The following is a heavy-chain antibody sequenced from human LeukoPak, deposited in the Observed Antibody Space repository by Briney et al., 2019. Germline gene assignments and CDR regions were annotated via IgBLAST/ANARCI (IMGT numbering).Heavy chain of an antibody. CDR3: ARGRDPRSYYYMDV. CDR1: GYTFTSYD. V-gene: IGHV1-8*01. CDR2: MNPNSGNT. J-gene: IGHJ6*03. D-gene: IGHD2-21*02. Sequence: ASVKVSCKASGYTFTSYDINWGRQATGQGLEWMGWMNPNSGNTGYAQKFQGRVTMTRNTSISTAYMELSSLRSEDTAVYYCARGRDPRSYYYMDVWGKGTTVTVSS.